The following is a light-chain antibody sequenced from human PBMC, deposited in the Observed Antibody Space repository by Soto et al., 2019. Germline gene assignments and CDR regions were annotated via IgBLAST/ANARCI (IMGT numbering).Light chain of an antibody. CDR2: DVS. Sequence: QSALTQPASVSGSPGQSITISCTGTSSDVGCYNYVSWYQQHPGKAPKLMIYDVSNRPSGVSNRFSGSKSGNTASLTISWLQAEDEADYYCSSYTSSSTLYVVFGGGTKLTVL. J-gene: IGLJ2*01. CDR1: SSDVGCYNY. V-gene: IGLV2-14*01. CDR3: SSYTSSSTLYVV.